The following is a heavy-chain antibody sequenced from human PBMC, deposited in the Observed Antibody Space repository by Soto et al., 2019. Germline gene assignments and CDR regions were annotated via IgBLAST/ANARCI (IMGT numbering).Heavy chain of an antibody. CDR3: AAGPRYYYYMDV. Sequence: SETLSLTCTVSGGPIGSSSYYWGWIRQPPGKGLEWIGSIYYSGSTYYNPSLKSRVTISVYTSKNQFSLKLSSVTAADTAVYYCAAGPRYYYYMDVWGKGTTVTVSS. CDR2: IYYSGST. D-gene: IGHD3-10*01. CDR1: GGPIGSSSYY. V-gene: IGHV4-39*01. J-gene: IGHJ6*03.